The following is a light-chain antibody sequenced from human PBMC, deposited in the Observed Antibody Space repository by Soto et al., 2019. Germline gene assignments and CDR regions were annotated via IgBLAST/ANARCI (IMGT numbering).Light chain of an antibody. CDR3: SSYTSSSTLL. CDR1: SSDVGGYNF. J-gene: IGLJ2*01. V-gene: IGLV2-14*01. CDR2: EVS. Sequence: QSALTQPASVSGSPGQSITISCTGTSSDVGGYNFVSWYQHHPGKAPKLMIYEVSNRPSGVSSRFSASKSGNTASLTISGLQAEDEAYYYCSSYTSSSTLLFGGGTKVTVL.